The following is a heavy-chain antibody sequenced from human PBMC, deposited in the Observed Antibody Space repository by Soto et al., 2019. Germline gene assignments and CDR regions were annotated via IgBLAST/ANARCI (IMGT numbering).Heavy chain of an antibody. D-gene: IGHD1-20*01. CDR2: IYPGDSDT. V-gene: IGHV5-51*01. CDR1: GYSFTSYW. J-gene: IGHJ6*02. Sequence: GESLKISCKGSGYSFTSYWIGWVRQMPGKGLEWMGIIYPGDSDTRYSPSFQGQVTISADKSISTAYLQWSSLKASDTAMYYCARLNWNYYYYYGMDVWGQGTTVTVSS. CDR3: ARLNWNYYYYYGMDV.